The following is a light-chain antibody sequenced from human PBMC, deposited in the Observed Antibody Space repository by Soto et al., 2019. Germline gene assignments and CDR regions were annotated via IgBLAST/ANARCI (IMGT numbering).Light chain of an antibody. Sequence: DIQMTQSPSSLSASVGDRVTITCRASQSINTFLNWYQHKPGEAPKLLISAASNLRSGVPSRFRGGGSGTDFTLAISSLQTEDSASYYCQQSYRSPITFGQGTRLEIK. CDR2: AAS. J-gene: IGKJ5*01. CDR3: QQSYRSPIT. CDR1: QSINTF. V-gene: IGKV1-39*01.